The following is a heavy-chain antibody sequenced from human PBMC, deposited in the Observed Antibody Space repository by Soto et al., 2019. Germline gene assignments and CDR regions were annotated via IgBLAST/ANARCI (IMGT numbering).Heavy chain of an antibody. Sequence: EVQLVESGGGLVQPGGSLRLSCAASGFTFSSYWMSWVRQAPGKGLEWMANIKQDGSEKYYVDSVKGRFTFSRDNAKNSLYLQMNSLRAEDTAVYYCASDSGQLEPSIIDYWGQGTLVTVSS. V-gene: IGHV3-7*01. CDR2: IKQDGSEK. D-gene: IGHD1-1*01. CDR3: ASDSGQLEPSIIDY. CDR1: GFTFSSYW. J-gene: IGHJ4*02.